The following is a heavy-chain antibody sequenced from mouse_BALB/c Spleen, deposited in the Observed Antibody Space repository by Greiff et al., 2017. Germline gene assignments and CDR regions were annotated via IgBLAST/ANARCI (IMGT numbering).Heavy chain of an antibody. D-gene: IGHD2-4*01. CDR2: IYPGNVNT. J-gene: IGHJ4*01. CDR3: ARPTMITTSAMDY. CDR1: GYTFTSYY. Sequence: VQLQQSGPELVKPGASVRISCKASGYTFTSYYIHWVKQRPGQGLEWIGWIYPGNVNTKYNEKFKGKATLTADKSSSTAYMQLSSLTSEDSAVYFCARPTMITTSAMDYWGQGTSVTFSS. V-gene: IGHV1S56*01.